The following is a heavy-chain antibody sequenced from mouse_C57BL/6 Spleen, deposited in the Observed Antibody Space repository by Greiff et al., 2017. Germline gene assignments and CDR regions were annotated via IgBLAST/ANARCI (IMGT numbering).Heavy chain of an antibody. Sequence: VQLQQPGAELVKPGASVKMSCKASGYTFTSYWITWVKQRPGQGLEWIGDIYPGSGSTNYNEKFKSKATLTVDTSSSTAYMQLSSLTSEDSAVYYCASPIDSSGYVPFAYWGQGALVTVSA. CDR2: IYPGSGST. CDR3: ASPIDSSGYVPFAY. J-gene: IGHJ3*01. D-gene: IGHD3-2*02. CDR1: GYTFTSYW. V-gene: IGHV1-55*01.